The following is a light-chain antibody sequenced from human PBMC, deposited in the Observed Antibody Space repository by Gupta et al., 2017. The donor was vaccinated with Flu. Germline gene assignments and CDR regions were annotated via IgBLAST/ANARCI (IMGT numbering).Light chain of an antibody. CDR3: SSDTRTRTYV. J-gene: IGLJ1*01. V-gene: IGLV2-14*01. CDR2: EVS. Sequence: QSALTQPASVSGSPGQSITISCTGTSSDIGYYNYVSWYQHHPGKAPKLMIYEVSKRPTRVASRFSGAKSGNTATLTISGLQAEDEADYYCSSDTRTRTYVFGTGTKVTVL. CDR1: SSDIGYYNY.